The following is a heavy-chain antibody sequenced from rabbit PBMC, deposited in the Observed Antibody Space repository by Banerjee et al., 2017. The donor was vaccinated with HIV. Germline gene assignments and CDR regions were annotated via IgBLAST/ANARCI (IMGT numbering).Heavy chain of an antibody. CDR1: GFSFSSGYY. CDR2: IYGDGTGGT. Sequence: QSLVESGGGLVKPGASLTLTCKASGFSFSSGYYMCWVRQAPGKGLEWIGCIYGDGTGGTYYASWAKGRFTISKTSSTTVTLQMTSLTAADTATYFCARGDGAYAGYDGLWGPGTLVTVS. D-gene: IGHD7-1*01. CDR3: ARGDGAYAGYDGL. V-gene: IGHV1S40*01. J-gene: IGHJ4*01.